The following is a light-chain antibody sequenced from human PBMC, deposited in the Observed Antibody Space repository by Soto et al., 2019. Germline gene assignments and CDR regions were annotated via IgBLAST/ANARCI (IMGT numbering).Light chain of an antibody. CDR3: QNYGSSPT. CDR1: HTVSSNY. V-gene: IGKV3-20*01. CDR2: SVS. Sequence: EVVVTQSPGTLFLSPGERATLSCRTSHTVSSNYLAWYQHKPGQAPRLLIYSVSRRATGIPDRFSGSGSGSDFTLTISRLEPEDVAMYYCQNYGSSPTFGQGTKVEMK. J-gene: IGKJ1*01.